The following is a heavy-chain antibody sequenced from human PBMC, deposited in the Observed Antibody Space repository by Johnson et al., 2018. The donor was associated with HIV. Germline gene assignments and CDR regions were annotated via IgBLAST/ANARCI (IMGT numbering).Heavy chain of an antibody. V-gene: IGHV3-30*04. J-gene: IGHJ3*02. Sequence: QVQLVESGGGLVQPGGSLRLSCAASGFTFSNYAMHWVRQAPGKGLEWVAVISFDGVNEYYADSVKGRFTISSDNSKNTLYMQMNSLRAEDTAVYYCARACRDGYTCDVFDIWGQGTLVTVSS. CDR3: ARACRDGYTCDVFDI. D-gene: IGHD5-24*01. CDR2: ISFDGVNE. CDR1: GFTFSNYA.